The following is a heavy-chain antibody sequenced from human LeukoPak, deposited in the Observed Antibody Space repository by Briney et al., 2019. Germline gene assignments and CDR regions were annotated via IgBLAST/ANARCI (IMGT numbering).Heavy chain of an antibody. CDR2: ISGTSSYI. D-gene: IGHD6-6*01. CDR3: VSSPRVAAQDV. V-gene: IGHV3-21*01. CDR1: GFTFSSYS. Sequence: WGSLRLSCAASGFTFSSYSMIWGRQAPGKGLELVSSISGTSSYIYYADSVNGRFTISIDNAKNSLYLQMNSLRAEDTAVYYCVSSPRVAAQDVWGKGTTVAVSS. J-gene: IGHJ6*04.